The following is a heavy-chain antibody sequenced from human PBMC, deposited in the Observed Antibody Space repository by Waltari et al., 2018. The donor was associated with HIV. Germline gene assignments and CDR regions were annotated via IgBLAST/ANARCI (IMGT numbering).Heavy chain of an antibody. CDR3: AKDKRSGYGGNSVWYFDL. J-gene: IGHJ2*01. D-gene: IGHD4-17*01. CDR1: GFTFDDYA. Sequence: EVQLVESGGGLVQPGRSLRLSCAASGFTFDDYAMHWVRQAPGKGLGGVSGISLNSGTIGYADSVKGRFTISRDNAKNSLYLQMNSLRAEDTALYYCAKDKRSGYGGNSVWYFDLWGRGTLVTVSS. V-gene: IGHV3-9*01. CDR2: ISLNSGTI.